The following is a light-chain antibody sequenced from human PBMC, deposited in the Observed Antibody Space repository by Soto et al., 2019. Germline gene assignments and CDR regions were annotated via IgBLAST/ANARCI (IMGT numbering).Light chain of an antibody. J-gene: IGLJ1*01. CDR2: EVS. CDR1: SSDVGSYNL. V-gene: IGLV2-23*02. Sequence: QSALTQPASVSGSPGQSITISCTGTSSDVGSYNLVSWYQQHPGEAPKLMIYEVSKRPSGVSNRFSGSKSGNTASLTISGLQAEDEADYYCCSYAGSSTLVFGTGTKVTVL. CDR3: CSYAGSSTLV.